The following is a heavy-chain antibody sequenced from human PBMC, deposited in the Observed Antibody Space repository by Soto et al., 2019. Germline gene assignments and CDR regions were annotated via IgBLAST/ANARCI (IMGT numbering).Heavy chain of an antibody. J-gene: IGHJ6*02. Sequence: EVQLLESGGGLVQPGGPLRLSCAASGFTFSTYAMSWVRQAPGKGLEWVSAISGSGGRTYDADSVKGRFTISRDNSKNTLYLQMNSLRAEDTAVYYCAKYQGVAYYGMDVWGQGTTVTVSS. CDR3: AKYQGVAYYGMDV. CDR1: GFTFSTYA. D-gene: IGHD2-2*01. V-gene: IGHV3-23*01. CDR2: ISGSGGRT.